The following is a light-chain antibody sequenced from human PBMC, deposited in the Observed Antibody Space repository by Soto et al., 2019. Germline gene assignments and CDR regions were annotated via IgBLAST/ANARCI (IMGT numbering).Light chain of an antibody. CDR3: QQGFSPVLT. V-gene: IGKV1-39*01. J-gene: IGKJ4*01. CDR2: GAS. CDR1: QTIRAS. Sequence: DIQMTQSPSSLSVSVGDRVTITCRASQTIRASLNWFQQKAGKSPQLLIHGASNLQTGVPSRFSGSGSGTDFTLTITDLQTEDAATYFCQQGFSPVLTFGGGTKVDI.